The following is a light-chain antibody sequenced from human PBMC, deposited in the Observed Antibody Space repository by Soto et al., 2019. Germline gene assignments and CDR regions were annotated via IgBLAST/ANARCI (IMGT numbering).Light chain of an antibody. Sequence: EVMLTQSPGRLCLSPWERATLSCRASQSVSSSYLAWYQQKPGQAPRLLIYGASSRATGIPARFSGSGSGTDFTLTISSLEPEDFAVYYCQQRSNWSWTFGQGTKVDIK. CDR3: QQRSNWSWT. V-gene: IGKV3D-20*02. CDR1: QSVSSSY. CDR2: GAS. J-gene: IGKJ1*01.